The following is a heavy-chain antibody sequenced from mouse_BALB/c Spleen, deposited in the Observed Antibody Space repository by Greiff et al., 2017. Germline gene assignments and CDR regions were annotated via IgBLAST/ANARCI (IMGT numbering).Heavy chain of an antibody. Sequence: QVQLQQSGAELMQPGASVKISCKATGYTFSSYWIEWVKQRPGHGLEWIGEILPGSGSTNYNEKFKGKATFTADTSSNTAYMQLSSLTSEDSAVYYCARWDYDGYYFDYWGQGTTLTVSA. V-gene: IGHV1-9*01. J-gene: IGHJ2*01. CDR1: GYTFSSYW. CDR3: ARWDYDGYYFDY. CDR2: ILPGSGST. D-gene: IGHD2-4*01.